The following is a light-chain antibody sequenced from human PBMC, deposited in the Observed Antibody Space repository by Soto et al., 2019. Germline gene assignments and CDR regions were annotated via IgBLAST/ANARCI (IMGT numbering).Light chain of an antibody. V-gene: IGKV1-39*01. J-gene: IGKJ4*01. CDR1: QSISSY. CDR3: LQSYSTRGLT. CDR2: AAS. Sequence: DIQMTQSPSSLSASVGDRVTITCRASQSISSYLNWYQQKPGKAPKLLIYAASSLQSGLPSRFIGSGSGTDFTLTISSLQPEDFATYYCLQSYSTRGLTFGGGTKVQIK.